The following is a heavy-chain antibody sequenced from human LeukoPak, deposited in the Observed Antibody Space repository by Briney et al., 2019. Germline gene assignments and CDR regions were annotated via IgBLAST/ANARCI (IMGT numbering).Heavy chain of an antibody. V-gene: IGHV1-69*05. D-gene: IGHD5-18*01. CDR2: IIPIFGTA. CDR1: GGTFSSYA. J-gene: IGHJ4*02. Sequence: SVKVSCKASGGTFSSYAISWVRQAPGQGLEWVGRIIPIFGTANYAQKFQGRVTITTDESTSTAYMELSSLRSEDTAVYYCASDHTAMVTLDYWGQGTLVTVSS. CDR3: ASDHTAMVTLDY.